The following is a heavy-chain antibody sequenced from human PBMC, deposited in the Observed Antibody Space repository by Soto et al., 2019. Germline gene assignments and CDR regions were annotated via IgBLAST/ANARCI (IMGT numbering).Heavy chain of an antibody. CDR2: IYYTGGT. D-gene: IGHD2-2*01. Sequence: QVQLQESGPGLVKPSETLSLTCSVSGGSVSSGSYYWSWIRQSPEKGLEWIGYIYYTGGTKYNPSLTRRVTISADTSRNHFSLKLTSVTAADTAVYYCARLEVGLDYWGQGVLVTLSS. V-gene: IGHV4-61*03. CDR3: ARLEVGLDY. CDR1: GGSVSSGSYY. J-gene: IGHJ4*02.